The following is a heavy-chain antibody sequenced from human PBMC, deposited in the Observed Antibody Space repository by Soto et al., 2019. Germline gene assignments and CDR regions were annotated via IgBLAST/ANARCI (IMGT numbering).Heavy chain of an antibody. CDR3: ARCIAAAGPIDY. CDR1: GGSVSSDSYY. CDR2: IYHSGST. V-gene: IGHV4-4*02. D-gene: IGHD6-13*01. Sequence: PSETLSLTCTVSGGSVSSDSYYWSCVRQPPGKGLEWIGEIYHSGSTNYNPPLKSRVTISVDKSKNQFSLKLSSVTAADTAVYYCARCIAAAGPIDYWGQGTLVTVSS. J-gene: IGHJ4*02.